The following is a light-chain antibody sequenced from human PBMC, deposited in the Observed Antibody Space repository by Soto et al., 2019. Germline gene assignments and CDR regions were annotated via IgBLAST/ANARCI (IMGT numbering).Light chain of an antibody. V-gene: IGLV2-14*03. Sequence: QSALTQPASVSGSPGQSITISCTGTSSDIGAYGYVSWYQHFPGKAPKLIIYDVINRPSGVPHRFSGSKSANTASLTISGLQAEDEANYYCSSYTRSRTVVYGGGTKLTVL. CDR3: SSYTRSRTVV. CDR2: DVI. J-gene: IGLJ3*02. CDR1: SSDIGAYGY.